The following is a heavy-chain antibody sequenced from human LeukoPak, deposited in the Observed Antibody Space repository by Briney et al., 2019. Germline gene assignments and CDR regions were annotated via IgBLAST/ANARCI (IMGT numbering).Heavy chain of an antibody. D-gene: IGHD3-10*01. J-gene: IGHJ4*02. V-gene: IGHV4-4*07. Sequence: SGTLSLTCTVSGGSISGYYWSWIRQPPGKGLEWIGRIYTSGSTNYNPSLKSRVTMSVDTSKKHFSLKLTSVTAADTAVYYCARDRGGVHEIPVLDYWGQGILVTVSS. CDR1: GGSISGYY. CDR3: ARDRGGVHEIPVLDY. CDR2: IYTSGST.